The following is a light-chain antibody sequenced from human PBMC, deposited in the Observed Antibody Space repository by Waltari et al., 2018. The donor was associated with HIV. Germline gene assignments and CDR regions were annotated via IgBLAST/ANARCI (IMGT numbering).Light chain of an antibody. CDR1: SNNVGNQG. Sequence: QAGLTQPPSVSKGMRQTATLTCTGNSNNVGNQGAAWLQQHQGHPPKLLSYRDNKRPSVVSERFYAARAGNTTSLTITGVQPEDEADYFCATGDISLSAVVFGGGTTLTVL. J-gene: IGLJ2*01. CDR3: ATGDISLSAVV. V-gene: IGLV10-54*04. CDR2: RDN.